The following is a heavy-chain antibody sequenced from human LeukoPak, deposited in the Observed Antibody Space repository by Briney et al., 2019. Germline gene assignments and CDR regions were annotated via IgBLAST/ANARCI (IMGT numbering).Heavy chain of an antibody. CDR2: ISSSGSTI. Sequence: GGSLRLPCAASGFTFSDYYMSWIRQAPGKGLEWVSYISSSGSTIYYADSVKGRFTISRDNAKNSLYLQMNSLRAEDTAVYYCARGIVVVPAAMLFAFDIWGQGTMVTVSS. CDR3: ARGIVVVPAAMLFAFDI. CDR1: GFTFSDYY. J-gene: IGHJ3*02. V-gene: IGHV3-11*01. D-gene: IGHD2-2*01.